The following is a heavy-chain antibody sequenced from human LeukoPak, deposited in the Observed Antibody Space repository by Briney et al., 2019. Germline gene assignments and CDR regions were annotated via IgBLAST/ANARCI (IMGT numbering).Heavy chain of an antibody. CDR1: GGSFSGYY. J-gene: IGHJ4*02. CDR2: INRGGDT. D-gene: IGHD3-10*01. V-gene: IGHV4-34*01. Sequence: SETLSLTCAVYGGSFSGYYWNWIRQPPGKGLEWIGEINRGGDTNYNPSLKSRVTISVDTSKNQFSLKLSSVTAAETAVYYCARAEIELLWFGEYKPKWFDYWGQGTLVTVSS. CDR3: ARAEIELLWFGEYKPKWFDY.